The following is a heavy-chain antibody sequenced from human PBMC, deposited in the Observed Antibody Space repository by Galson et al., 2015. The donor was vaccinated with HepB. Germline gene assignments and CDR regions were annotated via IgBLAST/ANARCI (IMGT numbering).Heavy chain of an antibody. CDR1: GFTFSTYA. D-gene: IGHD2-21*02. Sequence: SLRLSCAASGFTFSTYAMAWVRQAPGKGLEWVSTISGTGGNTFYRDSVKGRFTISRDNSRTTLYLQMNSLRAEDSAVYFCAKGCGGTCYSDFDYWGQGTLVTVSS. CDR3: AKGCGGTCYSDFDY. J-gene: IGHJ4*02. V-gene: IGHV3-23*01. CDR2: ISGTGGNT.